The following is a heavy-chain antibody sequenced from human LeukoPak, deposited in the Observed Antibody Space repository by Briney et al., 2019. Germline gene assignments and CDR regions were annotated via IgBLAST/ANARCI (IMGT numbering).Heavy chain of an antibody. D-gene: IGHD5-24*01. Sequence: GGSLRLSCAASGFTFSGYWMHWVRQAPGKGLVWVSRIDSDGSVINYADSVKGRFTISRDNAKNSLYLQLNSLRAEDTAVYYCARGRDCYNYRYSDYWGQGTLVTVSS. CDR3: ARGRDCYNYRYSDY. V-gene: IGHV3-74*01. CDR1: GFTFSGYW. J-gene: IGHJ4*02. CDR2: IDSDGSVI.